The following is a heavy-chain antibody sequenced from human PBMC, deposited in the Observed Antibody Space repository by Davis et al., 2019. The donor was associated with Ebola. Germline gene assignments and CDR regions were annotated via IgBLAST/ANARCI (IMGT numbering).Heavy chain of an antibody. CDR3: ARTEGGWPGFYYYYGMDV. CDR2: IYYSGST. Sequence: PGGSLRLSYTVSGGSISSYYWSWIRQPPGKGLEWIGYIYYSGSTNYNPSLKSRVTISVDTSKNQFSLKLSSVTAADTAVYYCARTEGGWPGFYYYYGMDVWGQGTTVTVSS. J-gene: IGHJ6*02. CDR1: GGSISSYY. D-gene: IGHD6-19*01. V-gene: IGHV4-59*01.